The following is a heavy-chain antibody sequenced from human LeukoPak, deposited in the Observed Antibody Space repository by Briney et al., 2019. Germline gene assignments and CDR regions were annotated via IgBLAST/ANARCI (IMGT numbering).Heavy chain of an antibody. CDR1: GFTFSSYA. V-gene: IGHV3-23*01. D-gene: IGHD2-8*01. CDR2: ISASGSTT. CDR3: AKDSARYCTNGVCPFDP. J-gene: IGHJ5*02. Sequence: GGSLRLSCAASGFTFSSYAMSWVRQAPGKGLEWVSLISASGSTTHYADSVKGRFTISRDNSNNTLYLQMNSLGAEDTAVYYCAKDSARYCTNGVCPFDPWGQGTLVTVSS.